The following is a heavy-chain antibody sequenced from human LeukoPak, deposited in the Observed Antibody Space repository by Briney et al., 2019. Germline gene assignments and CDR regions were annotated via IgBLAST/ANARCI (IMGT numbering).Heavy chain of an antibody. CDR1: GFTFSSYG. V-gene: IGHV3-30*18. CDR2: ISFDGSRK. Sequence: GGSLRLSCAASGFTFSSYGMHWVRQAPGKGLEWVAVISFDGSRKYCADSVKGRFTISRDNSKNTLYLQMNSLRAEDTAVYYCAKVIAPDGNDGAFDIWGQGTMVTVSS. CDR3: AKVIAPDGNDGAFDI. D-gene: IGHD6-13*01. J-gene: IGHJ3*02.